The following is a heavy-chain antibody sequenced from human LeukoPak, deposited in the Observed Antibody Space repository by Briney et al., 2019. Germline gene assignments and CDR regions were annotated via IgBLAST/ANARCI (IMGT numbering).Heavy chain of an antibody. J-gene: IGHJ3*01. D-gene: IGHD4-17*01. Sequence: ASVKVSCKASGYTFTSYGISWVRQAPGQGGDWMGWISPYYWNTNYPQKLQARATMTTDTSTSTAYVELRSLRLDDTAVFNCVRVRRDGDYGAFDGWGQGTLVTASS. CDR1: GYTFTSYG. V-gene: IGHV1-18*01. CDR3: VRVRRDGDYGAFDG. CDR2: ISPYYWNT.